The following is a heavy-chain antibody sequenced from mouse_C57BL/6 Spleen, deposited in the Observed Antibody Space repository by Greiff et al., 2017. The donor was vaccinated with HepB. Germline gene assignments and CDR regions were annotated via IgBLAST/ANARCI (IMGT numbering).Heavy chain of an antibody. CDR1: GYTFTSYW. V-gene: IGHV1-50*01. D-gene: IGHD3-1*01. CDR3: ARNSRRYFDV. J-gene: IGHJ1*03. Sequence: QVQLQQPGAELVKPGASVKLSCKASGYTFTSYWMQWVKQRPGQGLEWIGEIDPSDSYTNYNQKFKGKATLTVDTSSSTAYMQLSSLTSEDSAVYYCARNSRRYFDVWGTGTTVTVSS. CDR2: IDPSDSYT.